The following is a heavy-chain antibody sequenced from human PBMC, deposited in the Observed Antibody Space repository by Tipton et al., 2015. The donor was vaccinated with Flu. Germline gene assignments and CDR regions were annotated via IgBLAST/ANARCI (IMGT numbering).Heavy chain of an antibody. D-gene: IGHD6-13*01. Sequence: TLSLTCTVSGGSISSYYWSWIRQPAGKGLEWIGRIYTSGSTNYNPSLKSRVTMSVDTSKNQFSLKLSSVTAADTAVYYCARGLIAAAGGAFDIWGQGTMVTVSS. CDR1: GGSISSYY. V-gene: IGHV4-4*07. CDR2: IYTSGST. J-gene: IGHJ3*02. CDR3: ARGLIAAAGGAFDI.